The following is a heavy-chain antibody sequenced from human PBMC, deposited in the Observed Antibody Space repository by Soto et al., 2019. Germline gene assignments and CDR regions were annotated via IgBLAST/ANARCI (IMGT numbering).Heavy chain of an antibody. CDR3: ARDGLSPFDY. CDR2: ISAYNGNT. J-gene: IGHJ4*02. Sequence: SVKVSCRASSYTFPHYGAICVRQAPGQGLEWMGWISAYNGNTNYAQKLQGRVTMTTDTPIATAYMELNRLRSDDTAVYYCARDGLSPFDYWGLGTLVTGSS. V-gene: IGHV1-18*01. CDR1: SYTFPHYG.